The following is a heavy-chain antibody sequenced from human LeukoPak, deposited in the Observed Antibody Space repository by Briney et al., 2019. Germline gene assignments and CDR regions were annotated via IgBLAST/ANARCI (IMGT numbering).Heavy chain of an antibody. CDR3: GGDNYVSSGYFFDY. J-gene: IGHJ4*02. CDR2: INSSDSPI. V-gene: IGHV3-11*01. D-gene: IGHD3-22*01. CDR1: GFTFSDHY. Sequence: GGSLILSCAASGFTFSDHYMSWVRQAPGKVLEWVSYINSSDSPIYYADSVKGRFTISRDNAKNSLYLQMDSLRAETTALYYLGGDNYVSSGYFFDYWGQGTLVTVSS.